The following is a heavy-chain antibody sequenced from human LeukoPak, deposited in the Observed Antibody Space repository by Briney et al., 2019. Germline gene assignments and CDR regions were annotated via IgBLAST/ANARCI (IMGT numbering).Heavy chain of an antibody. CDR1: GYTFTGYY. V-gene: IGHV1-2*06. CDR3: ATQRVPYYYDSSGYSLPFDY. J-gene: IGHJ4*02. Sequence: GASVKVSCKASGYTFTGYYMHWVRQAPGQGLEWMGRINPNSGGTNYAQKFQGRVTMTRDTSISTAYMELSRLRSGDTAVYYCATQRVPYYYDSSGYSLPFDYWGQGTLVTVSS. CDR2: INPNSGGT. D-gene: IGHD3-22*01.